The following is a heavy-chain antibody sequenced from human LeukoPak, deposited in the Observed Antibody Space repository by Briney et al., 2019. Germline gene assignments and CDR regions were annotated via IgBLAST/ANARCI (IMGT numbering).Heavy chain of an antibody. Sequence: PSETLSLTCTVSGGPLSVYYCTWIRQPPGKGLEWIGYIYDNGNTNYNPSLKSRVTISVDTSKNQFSLKLTSVTAADTAVYYCATGETGSTLGGYWGQGTLVTVSS. CDR2: IYDNGNT. D-gene: IGHD1-1*01. J-gene: IGHJ4*02. V-gene: IGHV4-59*01. CDR1: GGPLSVYY. CDR3: ATGETGSTLGGY.